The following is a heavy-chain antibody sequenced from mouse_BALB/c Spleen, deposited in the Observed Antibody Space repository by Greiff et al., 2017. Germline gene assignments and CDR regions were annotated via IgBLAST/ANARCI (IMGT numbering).Heavy chain of an antibody. CDR3: ARLRYGNYLYAMDY. CDR2: ISSGGSYT. Sequence: DVKLVESGGDLVKPGGSLKLSCAASGFTFSSYGMSWVRQTPDKRLEWVATISSGGSYTYYPDSVKGRFTISRDNAKNTLYLQMSSLKSEDTAMYYCARLRYGNYLYAMDYWGQGTSVTVSS. J-gene: IGHJ4*01. D-gene: IGHD2-10*02. CDR1: GFTFSSYG. V-gene: IGHV5-6*02.